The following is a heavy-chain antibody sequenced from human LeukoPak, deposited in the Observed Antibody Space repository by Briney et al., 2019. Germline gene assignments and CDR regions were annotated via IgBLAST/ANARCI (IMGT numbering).Heavy chain of an antibody. V-gene: IGHV3-21*01. D-gene: IGHD3-16*02. CDR1: GFTFNGYS. CDR2: ISTSSSYI. J-gene: IGHJ4*02. CDR3: AKDGAFGGVIVPFDY. Sequence: GGSLRLSCTASGFTFNGYSMNWVRQAPGKGLEWVSSISTSSSYIYYADPVKGRFTISRNNPKNSLYLQMNSLRAEDTAVYYCAKDGAFGGVIVPFDYWGQGTLVTVSS.